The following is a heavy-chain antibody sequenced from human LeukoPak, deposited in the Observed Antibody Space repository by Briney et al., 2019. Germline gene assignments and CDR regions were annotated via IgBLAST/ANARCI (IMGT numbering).Heavy chain of an antibody. V-gene: IGHV1-18*01. D-gene: IGHD3-10*01. CDR2: ISAYNGNT. CDR1: GYTFTSYG. CDR3: ARISMGGQAFGI. Sequence: ASVKVSCKASGYTFTSYGISWVRQAPGQGLEWMGWISAYNGNTNYAQKLQGRVTMTTDTSTSTAYMKLRSLRSDDTAVYYCARISMGGQAFGIWGQGTMVTVSS. J-gene: IGHJ3*02.